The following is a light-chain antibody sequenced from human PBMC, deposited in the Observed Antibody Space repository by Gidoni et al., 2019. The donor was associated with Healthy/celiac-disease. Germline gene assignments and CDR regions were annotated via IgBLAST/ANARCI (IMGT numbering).Light chain of an antibody. Sequence: DFQMTQSPSSLSASVGDRVTITCQASQDISNYLNWYQQKPGKAPKLLIYDASNLETGVPSRFSGSGSGTDFTFTISSLQPEDIATYYCQQYDNLPLTFGGXTKVEIK. J-gene: IGKJ4*01. CDR2: DAS. CDR3: QQYDNLPLT. CDR1: QDISNY. V-gene: IGKV1-33*01.